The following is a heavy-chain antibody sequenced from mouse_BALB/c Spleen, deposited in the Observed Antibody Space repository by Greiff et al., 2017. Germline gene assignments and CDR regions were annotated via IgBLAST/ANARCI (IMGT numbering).Heavy chain of an antibody. V-gene: IGHV3-2*02. CDR1: GYSITSDYA. CDR3: ARPTYGNVAWFAY. D-gene: IGHD2-1*01. Sequence: EVPLQQSGPGLVKPSQSLSLTCTVTGYSITSDYAWIWIRQFPGNKLEWMGYISYSGSTSYNPSLKSRIPITRDTSKNQFFLQLNSVTTEDTATYYCARPTYGNVAWFAYWGQGTLVTVSA. CDR2: ISYSGST. J-gene: IGHJ3*01.